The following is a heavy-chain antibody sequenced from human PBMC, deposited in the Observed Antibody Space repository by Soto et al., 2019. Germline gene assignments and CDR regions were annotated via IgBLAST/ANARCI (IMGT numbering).Heavy chain of an antibody. J-gene: IGHJ6*03. V-gene: IGHV3-9*01. Sequence: GGSLRLSCAASGFTFDDYAMHWVRQAPGKGLEWVSGISWNSGSIGYADSVKGRFTISRDNAKNSLYLQMNSLRAEDTALYYCAKGGNWNYEGHYYYMDVWGKGTTVTVSS. D-gene: IGHD1-7*01. CDR1: GFTFDDYA. CDR3: AKGGNWNYEGHYYYMDV. CDR2: ISWNSGSI.